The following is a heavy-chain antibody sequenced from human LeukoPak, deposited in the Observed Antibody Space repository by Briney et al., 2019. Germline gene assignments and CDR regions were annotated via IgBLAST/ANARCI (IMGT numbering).Heavy chain of an antibody. CDR3: AREYSSTSGRLYDY. CDR2: IAPNSGGT. D-gene: IGHD6-6*01. V-gene: IGHV1-2*02. CDR1: GYTFTGYY. J-gene: IGHJ4*02. Sequence: AASVKVSCKASGYTFTGYYMHCVRQAPGQGLEWMGWIAPNSGGTNYAQNFRGRVTMTRDTSINTAYMELTRLTSDDTAVYYCAREYSSTSGRLYDYWGLGTLVTVSS.